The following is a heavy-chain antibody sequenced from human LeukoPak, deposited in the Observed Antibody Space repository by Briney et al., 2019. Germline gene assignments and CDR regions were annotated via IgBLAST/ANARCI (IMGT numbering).Heavy chain of an antibody. Sequence: SETLSLTCTVSGGSISNYYWSWIRQPPGKGLEWIGYIYYSGSTNYNPSLKSRVTISVDTSKNQFSLKLRSVTAADTAVYYCAFGEYSYGPGFDYWGQGTLVTVSS. D-gene: IGHD5-18*01. CDR1: GGSISNYY. CDR3: AFGEYSYGPGFDY. CDR2: IYYSGST. V-gene: IGHV4-59*01. J-gene: IGHJ4*02.